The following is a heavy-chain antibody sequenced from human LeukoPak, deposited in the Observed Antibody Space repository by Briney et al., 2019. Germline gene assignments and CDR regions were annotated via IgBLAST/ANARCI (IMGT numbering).Heavy chain of an antibody. D-gene: IGHD4/OR15-4a*01. CDR3: AKDTFPYSGAYYGSHFDY. CDR1: GFTFDDFT. V-gene: IGHV3-43*01. J-gene: IGHJ4*02. CDR2: ITWDGGKT. Sequence: PGGSLRLSCAASGFTFDDFTMHWVRQAPGKGLEWVSLITWDGGKTYYADSVKGRFTISRDNSKNSLYLQMNTLRTEDTALYYCAKDTFPYSGAYYGSHFDYWGQGTRVTVSS.